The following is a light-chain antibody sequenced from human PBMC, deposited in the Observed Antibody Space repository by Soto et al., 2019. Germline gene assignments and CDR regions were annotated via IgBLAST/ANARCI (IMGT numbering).Light chain of an antibody. J-gene: IGKJ5*01. V-gene: IGKV1-5*01. Sequence: DIHMTRSPSTLSASVGNMFTITCRASQSISSWLARYQQKPGRAPKLLIYDASTLDSGVPSRFSGSGSETEFTLTISRLPPDDFATYFCHSRAFGQGTRLEIK. CDR2: DAS. CDR1: QSISSW. CDR3: HSRA.